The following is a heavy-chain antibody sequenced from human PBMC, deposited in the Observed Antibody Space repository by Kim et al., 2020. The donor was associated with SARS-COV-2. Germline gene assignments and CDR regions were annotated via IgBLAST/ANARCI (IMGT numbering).Heavy chain of an antibody. J-gene: IGHJ4*02. Sequence: IDGGTTDYAAPVKGRFTISRDDSKNTLYLQMNSLKTEDTAVYYCTTAGSNWGQGTLVTVSS. D-gene: IGHD1-26*01. CDR3: TTAGSN. CDR2: IDGGTT. V-gene: IGHV3-15*01.